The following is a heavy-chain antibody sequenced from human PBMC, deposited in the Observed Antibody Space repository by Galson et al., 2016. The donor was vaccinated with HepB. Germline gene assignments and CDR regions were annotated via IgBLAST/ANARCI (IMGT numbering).Heavy chain of an antibody. CDR2: IIPIFDSA. J-gene: IGHJ4*02. CDR3: ARQDSYDSTGLAY. Sequence: SVKVSCKASGGTSSNYAINWVRQAPGQGLEWMGRIIPIFDSANYAQKFQDRVAITVDKSTSTAYMELSSLRSEDTAVFYCARQDSYDSTGLAYWGQGTLVTVSS. CDR1: GGTSSNYA. V-gene: IGHV1-69*04. D-gene: IGHD3-22*01.